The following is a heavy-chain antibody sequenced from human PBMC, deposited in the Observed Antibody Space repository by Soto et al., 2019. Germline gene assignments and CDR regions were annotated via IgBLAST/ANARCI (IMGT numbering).Heavy chain of an antibody. Sequence: QVQLVQSAGELRKPGASVKVSCKASGYTFTDNRITWVRQAPGQGLEWMGWISTYNGDTKFAQKFQGRVTLTTDTSTSTAYMDLTSLRSDDTAVYFCARGGGYAVDFWGQGTLVTVSS. J-gene: IGHJ4*02. D-gene: IGHD3-22*01. CDR3: ARGGGYAVDF. CDR2: ISTYNGDT. V-gene: IGHV1-18*01. CDR1: GYTFTDNR.